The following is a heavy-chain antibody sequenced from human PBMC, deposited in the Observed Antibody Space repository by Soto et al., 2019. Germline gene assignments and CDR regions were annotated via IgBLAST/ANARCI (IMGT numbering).Heavy chain of an antibody. CDR2: FYYSGST. J-gene: IGHJ4*02. CDR1: SASISSSSYT. Sequence: ETLSLTCTVSSASISSSSYTWGWIRQPPGKGLEWIASFYYSGSTYYNPSLKSRVTISVDTSKNQFSLKLSSVTAADTAVYYCARHTPAISISDHWGKGTLVTVSX. CDR3: ARHTPAISISDH. V-gene: IGHV4-39*01. D-gene: IGHD2-15*01.